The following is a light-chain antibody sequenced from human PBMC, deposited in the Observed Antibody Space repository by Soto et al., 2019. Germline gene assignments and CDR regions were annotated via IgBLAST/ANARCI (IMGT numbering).Light chain of an antibody. J-gene: IGKJ1*01. CDR2: AAS. CDR1: QPVTNY. CDR3: QQSYIAPWT. V-gene: IGKV1-39*01. Sequence: DIQMTQSRSSLSASVGDIVTITCRASQPVTNYLSWYQQKPGKAPTLLIYAASRLQSGVPSRFSAGGSGTEFTLSINSLLPEDFATYYCQQSYIAPWTFGQGTKVDIK.